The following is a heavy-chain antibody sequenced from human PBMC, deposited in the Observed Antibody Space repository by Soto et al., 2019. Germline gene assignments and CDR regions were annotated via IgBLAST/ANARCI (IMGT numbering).Heavy chain of an antibody. CDR1: GVRFNSFG. Sequence: GGSLRLSCVASGVRFNSFGMHWVRQAPGKGLEWVAVIKYDGKNEYYADSVKGRFTTSRDNSKNTVYLQMSNLRAEDTAVYYCARDPLSGDYIWGSYRPGIMDVWGKGTTVTVSS. D-gene: IGHD3-16*02. CDR3: ARDPLSGDYIWGSYRPGIMDV. CDR2: IKYDGKNE. J-gene: IGHJ6*04. V-gene: IGHV3-33*01.